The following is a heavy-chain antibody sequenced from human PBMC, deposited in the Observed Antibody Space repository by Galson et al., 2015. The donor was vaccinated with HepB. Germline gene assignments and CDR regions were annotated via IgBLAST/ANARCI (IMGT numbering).Heavy chain of an antibody. Sequence: SLRLSCAASGFTFSNAWMSWVRQAPGKGLEWVGRIKSKTDGGTTEYAAPVKGRFSISRDDSKNTLYLQMNSLKTEDTAVYYCTTSSLLLYFHYCGPRTLVTVSS. CDR2: IKSKTDGGTT. J-gene: IGHJ4*02. D-gene: IGHD2-15*01. V-gene: IGHV3-15*01. CDR3: TTSSLLLYFHY. CDR1: GFTFSNAW.